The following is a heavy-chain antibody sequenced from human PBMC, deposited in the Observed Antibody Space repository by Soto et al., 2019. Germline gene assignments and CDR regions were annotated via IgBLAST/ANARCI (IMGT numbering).Heavy chain of an antibody. Sequence: QITLKESGPTLVKPTQTLTLTCTFSGFSLSSSGVGVGWIRQPPGKALEWLALFYWDDDKRYRPSLKSRLTTXXDXSXXQVVLTMTDMDPVDTATYFCAHSGIRQDQRRYFDIWGRGTLVTVSS. CDR3: AHSGIRQDQRRYFDI. V-gene: IGHV2-5*02. CDR2: FYWDDDK. CDR1: GFSLSSSGVG. J-gene: IGHJ2*01.